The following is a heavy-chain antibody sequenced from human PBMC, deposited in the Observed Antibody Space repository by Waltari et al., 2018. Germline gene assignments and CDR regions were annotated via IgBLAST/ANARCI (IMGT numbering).Heavy chain of an antibody. CDR2: IIPILGIA. V-gene: IGHV1-69*04. CDR1: GGTFSSYA. CDR3: ARVHFTVFGVVPYYYYGMDV. Sequence: QVQLVQSGAEVKKPGSSVKVSCKAYGGTFSSYAIRWVRPAPGQGLEWMGMIIPILGIANYAQKFQGRVTITADKSTSTAYMELSSLRSEDTAVYYCARVHFTVFGVVPYYYYGMDVWGQGTTVTVSS. J-gene: IGHJ6*02. D-gene: IGHD3-3*01.